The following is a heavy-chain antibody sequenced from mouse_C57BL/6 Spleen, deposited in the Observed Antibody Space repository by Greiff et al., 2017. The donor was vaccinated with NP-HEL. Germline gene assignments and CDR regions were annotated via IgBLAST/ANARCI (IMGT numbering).Heavy chain of an antibody. CDR3: AREPGTGAYFDY. V-gene: IGHV5-4*01. CDR2: ISDGGSYT. CDR1: GFTFSSYA. J-gene: IGHJ2*01. D-gene: IGHD4-1*01. Sequence: EVKVVESGGGLVKPGGSLKLSCAASGFTFSSYAMSWVRQTPEKRLEWVATISDGGSYTYYPDNVKGRFTISRDNAKNNLYLQMSHLKSEDTAMYYCAREPGTGAYFDYWGQGTTLTVSS.